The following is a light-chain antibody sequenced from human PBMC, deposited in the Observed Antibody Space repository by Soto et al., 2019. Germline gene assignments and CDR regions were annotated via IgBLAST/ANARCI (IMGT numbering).Light chain of an antibody. J-gene: IGLJ2*01. CDR1: SSDVGSYNR. CDR2: EVS. V-gene: IGLV2-18*02. Sequence: QSALTQPRSVSGSPGQSVTISCTGTSSDVGSYNRVSWYQQPPGTAPKVVIYEVSHRPSGVSNRFSGSKSANTASLTISGLQAEDEADYYCTSYTSSSTLVVFGGGTKLTVL. CDR3: TSYTSSSTLVV.